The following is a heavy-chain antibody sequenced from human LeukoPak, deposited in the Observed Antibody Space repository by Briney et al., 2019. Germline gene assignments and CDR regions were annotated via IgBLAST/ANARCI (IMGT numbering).Heavy chain of an antibody. V-gene: IGHV4-39*07. J-gene: IGHJ4*02. D-gene: IGHD5-24*01. CDR1: GGSISSSSYY. CDR3: ARTVEMATMLDY. Sequence: PSETLSLTCTVSGGSISSSSYYWGWIRQPPGKGLEWIANIYYSGSTYYNPSLKSRVTISKDTSKNQFSLRLSSVTAADTAVYYCARTVEMATMLDYWGQGTLVTVSS. CDR2: IYYSGST.